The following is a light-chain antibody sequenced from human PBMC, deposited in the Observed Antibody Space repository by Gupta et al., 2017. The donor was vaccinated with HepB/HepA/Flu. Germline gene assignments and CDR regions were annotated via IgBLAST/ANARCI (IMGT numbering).Light chain of an antibody. J-gene: IGLJ2*01. V-gene: IGLV1-44*01. Sequence: QSVLTQSPSLSVTPGQRVTISCSGSSSNVGSKNVYWYQQLPGRAPKLLIYYNDERPSGVPDRFSGSKSDTSASLAISGLQSEDEADYYCAAGDESLNGVVFGGGTKLTVL. CDR2: YND. CDR3: AAGDESLNGVV. CDR1: SSNVGSKN.